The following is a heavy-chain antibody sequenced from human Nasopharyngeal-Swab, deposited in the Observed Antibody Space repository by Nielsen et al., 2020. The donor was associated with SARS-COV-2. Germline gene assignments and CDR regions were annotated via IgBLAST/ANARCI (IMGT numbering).Heavy chain of an antibody. V-gene: IGHV3-30*18. Sequence: GGSLRLSWAASGFTFSSYCMHWVRQAPGKGLEWVAVISYDGSNKYYADSVKGRFTISRDNSKNTLYLQMNSLRAEDTAVYYCAKDQGSGWLQSYYYYYGMDVWGQGTTVTVSS. CDR2: ISYDGSNK. CDR1: GFTFSSYC. CDR3: AKDQGSGWLQSYYYYYGMDV. J-gene: IGHJ6*02. D-gene: IGHD6-19*01.